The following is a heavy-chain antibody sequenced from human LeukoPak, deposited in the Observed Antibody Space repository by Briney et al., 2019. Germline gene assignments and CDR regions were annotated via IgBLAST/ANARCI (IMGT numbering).Heavy chain of an antibody. V-gene: IGHV3-21*01. J-gene: IGHJ3*02. D-gene: IGHD1-1*01. CDR3: ARDLEGGSVFDI. CDR2: ISSSSSYI. Sequence: GGSLRLSCAASGFTFSSYSMNWVRQAPGKGLEWVSSISSSSSYIYYADSVKGRFTISRDNAKNSLYLQMNSLRAEDTAGYYCARDLEGGSVFDIWGKGTMVTVSS. CDR1: GFTFSSYS.